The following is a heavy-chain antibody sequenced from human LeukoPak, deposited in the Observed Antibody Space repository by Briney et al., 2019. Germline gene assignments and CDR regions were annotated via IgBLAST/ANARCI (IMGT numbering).Heavy chain of an antibody. V-gene: IGHV3-21*01. CDR2: ISSSSSYI. J-gene: IGHJ4*02. CDR3: ARVGYSGYDGASFDY. CDR1: GFTFSSYS. Sequence: GGSLRLSCAASGFTFSSYSMNWVRQAPGKGLEWVSSISSSSSYIYYADSVKGRFTISRDNAKSSLYLQMNSLRAEDTAVYYCARVGYSGYDGASFDYWGQGTLVTVSS. D-gene: IGHD5-12*01.